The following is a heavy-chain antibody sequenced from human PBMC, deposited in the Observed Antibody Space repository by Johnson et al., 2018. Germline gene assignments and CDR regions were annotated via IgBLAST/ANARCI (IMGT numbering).Heavy chain of an antibody. CDR1: GSSFTSYW. Sequence: EVQLVESGAEVKKPGESLKISCQGSGSSFTSYWIAWVRQMPGKGLEWMGMIYPGDSDTRYSPSFQGQVTISADKSRSTSYLQWSSLKASDTAMYYCARWDYGGNSPFALDIWGQGTMVTVSS. CDR2: IYPGDSDT. V-gene: IGHV5-51*03. D-gene: IGHD4-23*01. J-gene: IGHJ3*02. CDR3: ARWDYGGNSPFALDI.